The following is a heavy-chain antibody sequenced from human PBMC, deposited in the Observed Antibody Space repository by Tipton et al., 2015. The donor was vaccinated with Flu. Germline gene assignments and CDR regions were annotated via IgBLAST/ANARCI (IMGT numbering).Heavy chain of an antibody. CDR3: VKMPDFDF. CDR2: IRQDGNGK. V-gene: IGHV3-7*01. D-gene: IGHD1-14*01. J-gene: IGHJ4*02. CDR1: GFTFTQYW. Sequence: SLRLSCVASGFTFTQYWMSWVRQAPGKGLEWVANIRQDGNGKWYEDSVKGRFTISRDNAKNSLYLQINSLGDEDPAVYYCVKMPDFDFWGQGTLVTVSS.